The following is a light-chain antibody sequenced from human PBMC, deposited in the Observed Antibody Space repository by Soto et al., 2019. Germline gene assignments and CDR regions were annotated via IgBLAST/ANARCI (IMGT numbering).Light chain of an antibody. Sequence: EIVMTQSPATLSVSPGERATLSCRARQSVSSNLAWYQQKPGQAPRLLIYGASTRATGLPARFSGSGSGTEFTLTISILQSEDFAVYFCQQYNSWPRTFGQGTRLEIK. V-gene: IGKV3-15*01. J-gene: IGKJ5*01. CDR1: QSVSSN. CDR2: GAS. CDR3: QQYNSWPRT.